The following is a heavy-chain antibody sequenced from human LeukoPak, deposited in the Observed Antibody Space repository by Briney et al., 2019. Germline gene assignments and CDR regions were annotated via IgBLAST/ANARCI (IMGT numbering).Heavy chain of an antibody. V-gene: IGHV3-53*01. J-gene: IGHJ4*02. CDR2: IYSGGST. CDR3: ARDRKVGATEYDY. Sequence: GGSLGLSCAASGFTVSSNYMSWVRQAPGKGLEWVSVIYSGGSTYYADSVKGRFTISRDNSKNTLYLQMNSLRAEDTAVYYCARDRKVGATEYDYWGQGTLVTVSS. CDR1: GFTVSSNY. D-gene: IGHD1-26*01.